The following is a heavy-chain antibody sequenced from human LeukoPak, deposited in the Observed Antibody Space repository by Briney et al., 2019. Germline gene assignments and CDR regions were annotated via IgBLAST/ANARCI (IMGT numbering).Heavy chain of an antibody. Sequence: GESLKISCKGSGYRFTTYWIGWVRQMPGKGLEWMGMIYPGDSDTRYSPSFQGQVTISADKSISTAYLQWSSLKASDTAMYYCARLWKGVGPYYFDYWGQGTLVTVSS. V-gene: IGHV5-51*01. J-gene: IGHJ4*02. CDR1: GYRFTTYW. CDR3: ARLWKGVGPYYFDY. CDR2: IYPGDSDT. D-gene: IGHD1-26*01.